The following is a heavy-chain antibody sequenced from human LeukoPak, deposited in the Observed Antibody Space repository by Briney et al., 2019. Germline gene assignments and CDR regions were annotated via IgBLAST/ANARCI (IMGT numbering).Heavy chain of an antibody. CDR1: GGSISSSSYY. J-gene: IGHJ5*02. CDR3: ARRRAHSRNWFDP. D-gene: IGHD2-21*01. Sequence: SETLSLTCTVSGGSISSSSYYWGWIRQPPGKGLEWIGSIYYSGSTYYNPSLKSRVTISVDTSKNQFSLKLSSVTAADTAVYYCARRRAHSRNWFDPWGQGTLVTVSS. CDR2: IYYSGST. V-gene: IGHV4-39*01.